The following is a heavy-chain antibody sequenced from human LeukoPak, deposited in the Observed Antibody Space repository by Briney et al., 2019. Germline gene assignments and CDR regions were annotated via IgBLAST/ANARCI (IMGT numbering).Heavy chain of an antibody. Sequence: PGGSLRLSCAASGFTFSSYAMSWVRQAPGKGLEWVSTISGSGGSTYYADSVKGRFTISRDNSKNTLYLQMNSLRAEDTAVYYCAKDRCNWGSPLFDYWGQGTLVTVSS. J-gene: IGHJ4*02. CDR3: AKDRCNWGSPLFDY. D-gene: IGHD7-27*01. CDR2: ISGSGGST. CDR1: GFTFSSYA. V-gene: IGHV3-23*01.